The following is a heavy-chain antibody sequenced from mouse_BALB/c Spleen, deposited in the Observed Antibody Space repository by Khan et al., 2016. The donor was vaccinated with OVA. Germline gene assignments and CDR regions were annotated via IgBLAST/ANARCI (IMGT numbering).Heavy chain of an antibody. Sequence: QVRLQQSGAELVRPGASVKLSCKASGYTFTSYWMNWVKQRPGQGLEWIGMIDPSDSKTHYHQMFKDKATLTIDKSSSTAYMQLSSLTSEDSAVYYWARGGYGTSFAFWGQGTLVTVSA. CDR2: IDPSDSKT. V-gene: IGHV1-61*01. CDR1: GYTFTSYW. J-gene: IGHJ3*01. CDR3: ARGGYGTSFAF. D-gene: IGHD2-10*02.